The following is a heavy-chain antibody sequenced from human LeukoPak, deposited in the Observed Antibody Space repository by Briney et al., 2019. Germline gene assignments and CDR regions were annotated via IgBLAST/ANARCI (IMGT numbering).Heavy chain of an antibody. CDR1: GFTFSSYS. CDR2: INSDGIYT. CDR3: ARQNRDFDY. D-gene: IGHD1-14*01. J-gene: IGHJ4*02. V-gene: IGHV3-74*01. Sequence: GGSLRLSCAASGFTFSSYSMHWVRQAPGKGLVWVSRINSDGIYTNYADSVKGRFTISRDNAKNTLYLQMNSLRAEDTALYYCARQNRDFDYWGLGTLVTVSS.